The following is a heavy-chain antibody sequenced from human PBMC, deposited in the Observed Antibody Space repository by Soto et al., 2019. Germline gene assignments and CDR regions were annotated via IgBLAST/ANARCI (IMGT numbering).Heavy chain of an antibody. D-gene: IGHD3-10*01. Sequence: SETLSLTCSVSGGSINSYWWSWIRQPAGKGLEWIGRVYSSGTTDYNPSLNSRATLSVETSKNQFSLKLSSATAADTAVYYCARDIGSYAYGEGYWGQGIQVTVSS. V-gene: IGHV4-4*07. CDR1: GGSINSYW. J-gene: IGHJ4*02. CDR2: VYSSGTT. CDR3: ARDIGSYAYGEGY.